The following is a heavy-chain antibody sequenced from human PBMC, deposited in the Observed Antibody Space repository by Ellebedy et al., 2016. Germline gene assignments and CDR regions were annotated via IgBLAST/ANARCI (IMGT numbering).Heavy chain of an antibody. CDR1: GGTFSSYA. V-gene: IGHV1-69*05. D-gene: IGHD1-26*01. J-gene: IGHJ4*02. CDR2: IIPIFGTA. Sequence: SVKVSCXASGGTFSSYAISWVRQAPGQGLEWMGGIIPIFGTANYAQKLQGRVTMTTDTSTSTAYMELRSLRSDDTAVYYCARDSQWERPFDYWGQGTLVTVSS. CDR3: ARDSQWERPFDY.